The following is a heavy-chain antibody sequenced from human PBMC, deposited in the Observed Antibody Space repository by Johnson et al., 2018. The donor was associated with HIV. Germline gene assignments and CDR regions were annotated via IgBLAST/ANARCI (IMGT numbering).Heavy chain of an antibody. J-gene: IGHJ3*02. V-gene: IGHV3-11*01. CDR3: ARGPTRFAAFDI. D-gene: IGHD3-10*01. CDR2: ISSSGSLT. CDR1: GLTLSDYY. Sequence: QVQLVESGGGLVQPGGSLRLSCAASGLTLSDYYMSWIRQAPGKGLEWLSYISSSGSLTYYADSVEGRFTISRDSAKNSLYLQMNSLRAEDTAVYYCARGPTRFAAFDIWGQGTMVTVSS.